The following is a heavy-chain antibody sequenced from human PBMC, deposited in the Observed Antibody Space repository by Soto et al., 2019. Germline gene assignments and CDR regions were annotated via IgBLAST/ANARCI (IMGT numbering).Heavy chain of an antibody. D-gene: IGHD2-2*01. V-gene: IGHV4-30-4*01. Sequence: SETLSLTCTVSGGSISSGDYYWSWIRQPPGKGLEGIGYIYYSGSTYYNPSLKSRVTISVDTSKNQFSLKLSSVTAADTAVYYCARTIVVVPAATNWFDPWGQGTLVTVSS. CDR2: IYYSGST. J-gene: IGHJ5*02. CDR3: ARTIVVVPAATNWFDP. CDR1: GGSISSGDYY.